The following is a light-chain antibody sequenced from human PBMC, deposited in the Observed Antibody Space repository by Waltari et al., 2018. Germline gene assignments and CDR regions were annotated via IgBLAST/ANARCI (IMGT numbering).Light chain of an antibody. CDR2: DAS. V-gene: IGKV1-33*01. CDR1: QDISNY. CDR3: QQYDNLPLT. J-gene: IGKJ3*01. Sequence: DIQMTQSPSSLSASVGDRVTITCQASQDISNYLNWYQQKPGKAPKLLIYDASNLETGGPSRFSGSGSGTDFTFTISSLQPEDIATYYCQQYDNLPLTFGPGTKVDIK.